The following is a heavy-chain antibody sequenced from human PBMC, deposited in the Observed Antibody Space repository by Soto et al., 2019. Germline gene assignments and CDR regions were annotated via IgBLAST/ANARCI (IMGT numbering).Heavy chain of an antibody. V-gene: IGHV3-30*18. CDR1: GFTFSGSA. D-gene: IGHD3-22*01. J-gene: IGHJ4*02. CDR3: AKNTWGYYDSSGYYYGGGEDS. Sequence: QVQLVESGGGVVQPGGSLRLSCAASGFTFSGSAMYWVRQAPGKGLEWVAVISNDGSNKDTADAVKGRFTISRDTAKTTLYLQMNSLRAEDTAVYYCAKNTWGYYDSSGYYYGGGEDSWGQGTLVTVSS. CDR2: ISNDGSNK.